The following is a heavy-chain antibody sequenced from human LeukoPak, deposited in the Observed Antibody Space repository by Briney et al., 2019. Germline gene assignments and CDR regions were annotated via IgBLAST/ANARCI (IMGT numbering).Heavy chain of an antibody. CDR1: ALTLSSHE. CDR2: TSGSGGRR. J-gene: IGHJ3*02. V-gene: IGHV3-23*01. D-gene: IGHD1-14*01. Sequence: GGSMTLSCAPSALTLSSHEMNCVRQAQGKGLEWDSRTSGSGGRRYYAGSVKGRFTISRDNSKSTLYLQMNSQRAEDTAVYYCTKPARTDAFDIWGLGTMVTVSS. CDR3: TKPARTDAFDI.